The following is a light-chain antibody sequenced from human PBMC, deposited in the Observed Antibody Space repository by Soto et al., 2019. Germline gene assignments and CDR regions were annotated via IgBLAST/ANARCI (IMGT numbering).Light chain of an antibody. CDR3: MQGTHWPPT. J-gene: IGKJ1*01. Sequence: VVMTQSPLSLPVTLGQPASISCGSSQSVVYSDGNAYLNWFQQRPGQSPRRLIYKVSNRDSGVPDRFSGSGSGTDFTLKISRVEAEDVGVYYCMQGTHWPPTFGQGTKVDIK. CDR2: KVS. V-gene: IGKV2-30*01. CDR1: QSVVYSDGNAY.